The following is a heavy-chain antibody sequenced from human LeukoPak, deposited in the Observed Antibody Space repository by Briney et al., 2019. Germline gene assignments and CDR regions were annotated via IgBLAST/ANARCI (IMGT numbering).Heavy chain of an antibody. J-gene: IGHJ4*02. CDR2: INSDGSIT. CDR3: ARSSRGDAINFDY. Sequence: PGGSLRLSCAASGFTFSSYWMHWVRHAQGKGLVWVSRINSDGSITNYADSVKGRFTISRDNAKNTLYLQMNSLRAEDTAVYYCARSSRGDAINFDYWGQGTLVTVSS. CDR1: GFTFSSYW. D-gene: IGHD2-21*02. V-gene: IGHV3-74*01.